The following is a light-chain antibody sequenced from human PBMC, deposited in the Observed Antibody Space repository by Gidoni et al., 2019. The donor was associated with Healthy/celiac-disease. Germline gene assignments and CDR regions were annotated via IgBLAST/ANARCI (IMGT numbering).Light chain of an antibody. J-gene: IGKJ5*01. Sequence: DIQLTQSPSSLSASVGDRVSITCRASQSISSYLNWYPQKPGKGSKLLIYAASSLQSGVPSRFSGSGSGTDFTLTISSLQPEDCATYYCQQSYSTPXFXQETRLEIK. CDR2: AAS. CDR3: QQSYSTPX. V-gene: IGKV1-39*01. CDR1: QSISSY.